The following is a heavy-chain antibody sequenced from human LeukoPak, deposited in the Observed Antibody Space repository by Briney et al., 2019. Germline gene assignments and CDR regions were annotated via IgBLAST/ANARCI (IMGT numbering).Heavy chain of an antibody. CDR3: ARDPEWELPSSLGY. Sequence: SVTVSRKASGGTFSSYAISWVRQAPGQRLEWMGRIIPILGIANYAQKFQGRVTITADKSTSTAYMELSSLRSEDTAVYYCARDPEWELPSSLGYWGQGTLVTVSS. J-gene: IGHJ4*02. CDR1: GGTFSSYA. CDR2: IIPILGIA. V-gene: IGHV1-69*04. D-gene: IGHD1-26*01.